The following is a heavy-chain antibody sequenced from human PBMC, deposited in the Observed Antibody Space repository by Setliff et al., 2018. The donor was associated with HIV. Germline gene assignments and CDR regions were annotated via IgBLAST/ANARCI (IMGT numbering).Heavy chain of an antibody. J-gene: IGHJ3*02. CDR2: ISGFNGNT. CDR3: ARVPYRSAWFSGGHDAFDI. V-gene: IGHV1-18*04. CDR1: GYTFTASY. Sequence: PSVKVSCKTSGYTFTASYLHWVRQAPGQGLQWMGWISGFNGNTKYAQSFQDRVAMTTETATSTAYMEMRSLRSDDTAVYFCARVPYRSAWFSGGHDAFDIWGQGTMVTVSS. D-gene: IGHD6-19*01.